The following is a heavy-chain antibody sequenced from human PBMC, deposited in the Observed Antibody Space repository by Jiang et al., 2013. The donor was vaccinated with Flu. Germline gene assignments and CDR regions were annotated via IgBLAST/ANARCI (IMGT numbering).Heavy chain of an antibody. J-gene: IGHJ4*01. V-gene: IGHV4-59*01. CDR3: ASETSRYGGLDY. D-gene: IGHD3-3*01. CDR1: GGSISTYY. CDR2: IYNSGST. Sequence: PGLVKPSETLALTCTLSGGSISTYYWSWIRQPPGKGLEWIGHIYNSGSTNYNPSLRSRVTISVDTSKNQFSLKLSSVTAADTAVYYCASETSRYGGLDY.